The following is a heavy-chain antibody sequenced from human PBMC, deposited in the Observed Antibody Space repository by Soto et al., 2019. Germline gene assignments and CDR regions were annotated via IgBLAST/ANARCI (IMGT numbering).Heavy chain of an antibody. D-gene: IGHD2-21*01. J-gene: IGHJ4*02. CDR3: VRGDGDRYDGHGYLGRH. CDR1: GFTFSSYW. CDR2: MNMDGNRI. V-gene: IGHV3-74*01. Sequence: EVQLVESGGGLVQPGGSLRLSRAASGFTFSSYWMHWVRQAPGKGLEWVSRMNMDGNRISYVDSVKGRCTISRDNAKNTFYMEMNSARVEDTAVYYCVRGDGDRYDGHGYLGRHWGQGSLVTVSS.